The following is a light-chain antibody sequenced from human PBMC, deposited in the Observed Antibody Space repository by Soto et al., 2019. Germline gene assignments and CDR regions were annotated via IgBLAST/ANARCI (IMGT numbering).Light chain of an antibody. CDR2: DDN. V-gene: IGLV3-21*02. CDR1: NIGSKS. Sequence: SYELTQPPSVSVAPGQTATITCGGINIGSKSVHWYQKKPGQAPVLVVYDDNDRPSGIPERFSGSNSRNTATLTISRVEAGDEADFYCQVWESASDHSVFGGGTKLTVL. CDR3: QVWESASDHSV. J-gene: IGLJ3*02.